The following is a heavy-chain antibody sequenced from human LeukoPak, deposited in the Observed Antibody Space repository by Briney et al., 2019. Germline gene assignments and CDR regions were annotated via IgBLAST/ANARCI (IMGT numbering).Heavy chain of an antibody. D-gene: IGHD3-10*01. CDR3: AKDRVSGLGYYGSGSPRY. CDR2: ISGSGGST. CDR1: GFTFSSYA. J-gene: IGHJ4*02. Sequence: GGPLRLSWAASGFTFSSYAMSWLHQAPGKRLEWVSAISGSGGSTYYPDSVKGRFTISRDNSKNAQHLQINRQTSEAAAYYYCAKDRVSGLGYYGSGSPRYWGQGTLVTVSS. V-gene: IGHV3-23*01.